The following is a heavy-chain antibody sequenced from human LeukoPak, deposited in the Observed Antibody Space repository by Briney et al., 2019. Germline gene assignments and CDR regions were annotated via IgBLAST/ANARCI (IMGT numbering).Heavy chain of an antibody. CDR2: IYYSGST. CDR1: GGSISSYY. V-gene: IGHV4-59*01. D-gene: IGHD6-13*01. CDR3: ARGIYGGNSPLVDL. J-gene: IGHJ5*02. Sequence: KPSETLSLTCTVSGGSISSYYWSWIRQPPGKGLEWIGYIYYSGSTNYNPSLKSRVTISVDTSKNQFSLKLSSVTAADTAMYYCARGIYGGNSPLVDLWGQGTLVTVSS.